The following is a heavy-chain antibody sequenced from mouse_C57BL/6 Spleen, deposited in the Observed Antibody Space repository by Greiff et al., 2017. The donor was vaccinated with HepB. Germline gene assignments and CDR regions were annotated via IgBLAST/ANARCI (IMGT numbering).Heavy chain of an antibody. CDR2: IDPSDSYT. D-gene: IGHD1-1*01. V-gene: IGHV1-50*01. CDR1: GYTFTSYW. CDR3: ARWYYGSRDYYAMDY. J-gene: IGHJ4*01. Sequence: QVQLQQSGAELVKPGASVKLSCKASGYTFTSYWMQWVKQRPGQGLEWIGEIDPSDSYTNYNQKFKGKATLTVDTSSSTAYMQLSSLTSEDSAVYYCARWYYGSRDYYAMDYWGQGTSVTVSS.